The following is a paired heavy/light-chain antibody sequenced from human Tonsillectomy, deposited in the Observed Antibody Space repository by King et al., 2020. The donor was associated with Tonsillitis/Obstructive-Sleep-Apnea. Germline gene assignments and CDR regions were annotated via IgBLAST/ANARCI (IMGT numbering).Heavy chain of an antibody. CDR3: ATVANTDRGQGRGNWFDP. V-gene: IGHV1-24*01. Sequence: QVHLVQSGAEVKKPGASVKVSCKVSGYTLTELSMHWVRQAPGKGLEWMGGFDPEDGETIFAQKFQGRATMIEDTSTDTAYMELTSLRSEDTAVYYCATVANTDRGQGRGNWFDPWGQGTLVTVSS. J-gene: IGHJ5*02. CDR1: GYTLTELS. CDR2: FDPEDGET. D-gene: IGHD3-10*01.
Light chain of an antibody. J-gene: IGLJ2*01. V-gene: IGLV3-1*01. CDR3: QAWDTSTVV. Sequence: SYELTQPPSVSVSPGQTVSITCSGDKLGNRYACWYQQKPGQSPVVVIYQNDKRPSGIPERFSGSNSGNTATLTISGTQAMDEADYYCQAWDTSTVVFGGGTKLTVL. CDR2: QND. CDR1: KLGNRY.